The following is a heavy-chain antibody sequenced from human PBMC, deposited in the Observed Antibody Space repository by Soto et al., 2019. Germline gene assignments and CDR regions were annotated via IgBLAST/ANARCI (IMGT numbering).Heavy chain of an antibody. CDR1: GGTFSNYA. J-gene: IGHJ6*02. D-gene: IGHD6-19*01. V-gene: IGHV1-69*12. Sequence: QVQLVQSGAEVKKPGSSVKVSCKASGGTFSNYAFSWVRQVPGQGLEWLGGIMPIFGRADYAQKFRGRVTFTADESTSTAYMELSSLRSQDTAVSYCASWLKEAGIGGTYCYGMDVWGQGTTVTVSS. CDR2: IMPIFGRA. CDR3: ASWLKEAGIGGTYCYGMDV.